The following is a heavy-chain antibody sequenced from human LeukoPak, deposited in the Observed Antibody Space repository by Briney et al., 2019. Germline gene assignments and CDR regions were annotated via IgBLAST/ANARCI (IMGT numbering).Heavy chain of an antibody. CDR1: GFTFSSYA. D-gene: IGHD6-6*01. CDR2: ISGSGGST. CDR3: AKAGGSSSRYYYYTDV. V-gene: IGHV3-23*01. J-gene: IGHJ6*03. Sequence: PGGSLRLSCAASGFTFSSYAMSWVRQAPGKGLEWVSAISGSGGSTYYADSVKGRFTISRDNSKNTLYLQMNSLRAEDTAVYYCAKAGGSSSRYYYYTDVWGKGTTVTVSS.